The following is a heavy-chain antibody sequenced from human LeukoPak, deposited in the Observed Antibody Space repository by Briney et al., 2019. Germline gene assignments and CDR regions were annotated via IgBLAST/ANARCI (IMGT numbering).Heavy chain of an antibody. V-gene: IGHV3-73*01. J-gene: IGHJ4*02. CDR2: IRSKANSDAT. Sequence: GGSLRLSCAASGFTFSGSAMHWVRQASGKGREGVVRIRSKANSDATAYAASVKGRFTISRDDSKNTAYLQMNSLKTEDTAVYYCTRREGATRGDYWGQGTLVTVSS. CDR1: GFTFSGSA. D-gene: IGHD1-26*01. CDR3: TRREGATRGDY.